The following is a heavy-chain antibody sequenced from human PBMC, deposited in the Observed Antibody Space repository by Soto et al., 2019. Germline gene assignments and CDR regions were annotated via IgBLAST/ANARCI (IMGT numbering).Heavy chain of an antibody. CDR3: ARGLWFGELFYYYYYMDV. V-gene: IGHV1-3*01. CDR2: INAGNGNT. D-gene: IGHD3-10*01. J-gene: IGHJ6*03. CDR1: GYTFTSYA. Sequence: ASVKVSCKASGYTFTSYAMHWVRQAPGQRLEWMGWINAGNGNTKYSQKFQGRVTITRDTSASTAYMEPSSLRSEDTAVYYCARGLWFGELFYYYYYMDVWGKGTTVTVSS.